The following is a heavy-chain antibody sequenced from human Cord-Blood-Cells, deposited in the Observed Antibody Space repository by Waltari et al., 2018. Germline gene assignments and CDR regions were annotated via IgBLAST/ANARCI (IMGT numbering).Heavy chain of an antibody. D-gene: IGHD2-2*01. Sequence: QVQLQESGPGLVKPSQTLSLTCTVSGGSISSGSYSWSWIRQPAGKGLEWIGYIYTSGSTNYNPSLKSRVTISVDTSKNQFSLKLSSVTAADTAVYYCARMCSSTIHYYFDYWGQGTLVTVSS. CDR1: GGSISSGSYS. CDR2: IYTSGST. J-gene: IGHJ4*02. V-gene: IGHV4-61*09. CDR3: ARMCSSTIHYYFDY.